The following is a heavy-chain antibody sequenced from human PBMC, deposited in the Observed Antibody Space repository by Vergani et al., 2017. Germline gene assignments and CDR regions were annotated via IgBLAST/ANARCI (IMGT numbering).Heavy chain of an antibody. Sequence: EVQLVESGGGLVQPGGSLRLSCAASGFTFSSYWMHWVRQAPGKGLVWVSRINSDGSSTSYADSVKGRFTISRDNAKNTLYLQMNSLRAEDTAVYYCARESGGAYCGGDCYSPNYFDYWGQGTLVTVSS. D-gene: IGHD2-21*01. J-gene: IGHJ4*02. CDR3: ARESGGAYCGGDCYSPNYFDY. CDR1: GFTFSSYW. CDR2: INSDGSST. V-gene: IGHV3-74*01.